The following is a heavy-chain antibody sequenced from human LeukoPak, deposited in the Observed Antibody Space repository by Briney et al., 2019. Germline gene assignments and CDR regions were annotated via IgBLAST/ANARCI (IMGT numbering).Heavy chain of an antibody. D-gene: IGHD3-22*01. CDR1: GYTFTGYY. CDR3: ASDLDYYDSSGYIRDY. J-gene: IGHJ4*02. Sequence: GASVKVSCKASGYTFTGYYMHWVRQAPGQGLEWMGWINPNSGGTNYAQKFQGRVTMTRDTSISTAYMELSRLRSDDTAVYYCASDLDYYDSSGYIRDYWGQGTLVTVSS. CDR2: INPNSGGT. V-gene: IGHV1-2*02.